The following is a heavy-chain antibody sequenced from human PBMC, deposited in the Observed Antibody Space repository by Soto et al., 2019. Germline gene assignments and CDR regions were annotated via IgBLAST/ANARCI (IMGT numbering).Heavy chain of an antibody. CDR3: AQTVTNNSYNGMDV. CDR2: IIPIFGTA. Sequence: QVQLVQSGAEVKKPGSSVKVSCKASGGTFSSYAISWVRQAPGQGLEWMGGIIPIFGTADYAQKFQGRVTITADESTSTGYMEVSRLRSEDTAVYYCAQTVTNNSYNGMDVWGQGTTVTVSS. V-gene: IGHV1-69*12. CDR1: GGTFSSYA. J-gene: IGHJ6*02. D-gene: IGHD4-17*01.